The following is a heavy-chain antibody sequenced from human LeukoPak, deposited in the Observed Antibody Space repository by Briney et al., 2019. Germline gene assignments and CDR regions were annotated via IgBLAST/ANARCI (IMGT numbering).Heavy chain of an antibody. CDR3: ASLGYSYGPTLYGMDV. V-gene: IGHV1-69*01. D-gene: IGHD5-18*01. J-gene: IGHJ6*04. CDR2: IIPIFGTA. CDR1: GGTFSSYA. Sequence: SVKVSCKASGGTFSSYAISWVRQAPGQGLEWMGGIIPIFGTANYAQKFQGRVTITADESTSTAYMELSSLRSEDTAVYSCASLGYSYGPTLYGMDVWGKGTTVTVSS.